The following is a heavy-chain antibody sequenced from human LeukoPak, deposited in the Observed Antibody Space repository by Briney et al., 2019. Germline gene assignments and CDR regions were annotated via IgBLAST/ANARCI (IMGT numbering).Heavy chain of an antibody. CDR2: IYGTGST. CDR3: ARQIASAGTAGFDF. CDR1: GGSISSYY. V-gene: IGHV4-4*07. J-gene: IGHJ4*02. D-gene: IGHD6-13*01. Sequence: SETLSLTCTVSGGSISSYYWSWIRQPAGKGLEWIGRIYGTGSTNYNPSLKSRVTMSVDTSKNQFSLRLRSVTAADTAVYYCARQIASAGTAGFDFWGQGALVTVSS.